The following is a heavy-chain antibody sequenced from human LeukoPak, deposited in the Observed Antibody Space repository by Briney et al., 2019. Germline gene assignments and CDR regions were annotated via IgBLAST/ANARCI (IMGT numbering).Heavy chain of an antibody. V-gene: IGHV5-51*01. CDR1: GYSFTSYW. D-gene: IGHD3-10*01. CDR3: ARQRFTMRAYAGNWFDP. J-gene: IGHJ5*02. Sequence: GESLKISCKGSGYSFTSYWIGWVRQMPGKGLEWMGIIYLGDSDTRYSPSFQGQVTISADKSISTAYLQWSSLKASDTAMYYCARQRFTMRAYAGNWFDPWGQGTLVTVSS. CDR2: IYLGDSDT.